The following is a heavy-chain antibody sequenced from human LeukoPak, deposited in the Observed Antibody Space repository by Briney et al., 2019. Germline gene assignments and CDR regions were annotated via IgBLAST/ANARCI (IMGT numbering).Heavy chain of an antibody. D-gene: IGHD2-2*01. CDR2: IKQDGSEM. Sequence: GGSLRLSCAASGFTFSSYWMSWVRQAPGKGLEWVANIKQDGSEMYYVDSVKGRFTISRDNAKNSLYLQMNSLRAEDTAVYYCARGYCSSTSCFPNWFDPWGQGTLVTVPS. V-gene: IGHV3-7*01. J-gene: IGHJ5*02. CDR3: ARGYCSSTSCFPNWFDP. CDR1: GFTFSSYW.